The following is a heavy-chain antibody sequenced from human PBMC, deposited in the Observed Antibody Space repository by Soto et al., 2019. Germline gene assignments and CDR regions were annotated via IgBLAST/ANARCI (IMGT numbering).Heavy chain of an antibody. D-gene: IGHD6-19*01. J-gene: IGHJ4*02. CDR2: IHTYNGNT. CDR1: GYTFTDYG. Sequence: QVQLVPSGAEVKKPGASVKVYCKASGYTFTDYGISWVRPAPGQGLEWMGWIHTYNGNTNYAQKAQGRVTMTTASTTSTAYMELRSLRSDDTAVYYCARDAQYSSRWHPIDYWGQGTLVTVSS. CDR3: ARDAQYSSRWHPIDY. V-gene: IGHV1-18*01.